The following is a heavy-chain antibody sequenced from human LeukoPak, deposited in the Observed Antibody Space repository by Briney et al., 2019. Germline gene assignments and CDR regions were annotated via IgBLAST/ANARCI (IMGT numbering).Heavy chain of an antibody. D-gene: IGHD3-22*01. CDR3: ARSGSGYYFDY. V-gene: IGHV4-38-2*01. CDR1: GYSISSGYY. CDR2: IYHSGST. Sequence: PSETLSLTXAVSGYSISSGYYWGWIRQPPGKGLEWIGSIYHSGSTYYNPSLKSRVTISVDTSKNQFSLKLSSVTAADTAVYYCARSGSGYYFDYRGQGTLVTVSS. J-gene: IGHJ4*02.